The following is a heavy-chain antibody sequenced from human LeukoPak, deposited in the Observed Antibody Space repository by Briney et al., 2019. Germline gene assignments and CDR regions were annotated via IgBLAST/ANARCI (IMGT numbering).Heavy chain of an antibody. D-gene: IGHD1-1*01. CDR2: GHYSGTT. CDR3: ARDCQLVE. Sequence: SETPSLTCTVSGDSITRGNTYRGWIRQPPGKGLEWIVNGHYSGTTSYHSSLTSGPSTPVARPRNHFSLRLRSVTPGTRPCYNCARDCQLVEGGQGTLVTV. V-gene: IGHV4-30-4*01. J-gene: IGHJ4*02. CDR1: GDSITRGNTY.